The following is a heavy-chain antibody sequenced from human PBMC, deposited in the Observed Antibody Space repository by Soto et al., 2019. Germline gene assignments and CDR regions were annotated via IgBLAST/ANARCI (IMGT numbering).Heavy chain of an antibody. V-gene: IGHV1-3*01. J-gene: IGHJ4*02. CDR3: ARAPVSSGPYIYYFDY. D-gene: IGHD6-19*01. Sequence: KFQGRVTITRDTSASTAYMELSSLRSEDTAVYYCARAPVSSGPYIYYFDYWGQGTLVTVSS.